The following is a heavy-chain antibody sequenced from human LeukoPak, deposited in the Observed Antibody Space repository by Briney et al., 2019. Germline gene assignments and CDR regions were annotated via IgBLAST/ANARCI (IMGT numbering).Heavy chain of an antibody. D-gene: IGHD5-24*01. CDR3: ATGWDGYKLAFDY. CDR2: INHSGST. J-gene: IGHJ4*02. Sequence: SETLSLTCAVYGGSFSGYYWSWIRQPPGKGLEWIGEINHSGSTNYNPSLKSRVTISVDTSKNQFSLKLSSVTAADTAVYYCATGWDGYKLAFDYWGQGTLVTVSS. CDR1: GGSFSGYY. V-gene: IGHV4-34*01.